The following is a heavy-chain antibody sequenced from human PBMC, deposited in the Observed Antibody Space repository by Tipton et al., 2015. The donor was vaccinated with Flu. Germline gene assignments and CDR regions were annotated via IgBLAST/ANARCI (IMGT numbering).Heavy chain of an antibody. CDR2: IGHTGNT. V-gene: IGHV4-38-2*01. CDR1: GDSIGSPYY. Sequence: TLSLTCSVSGDSIGSPYYWGWIRQPPGKGLEWIGNIGHTGNTYHNPSLKSRVRLSVDTAKNKFSLKLSSVTAVDTAVEYCAGRDYSNYVSEPKNWFHPWGQGTLVTVSS. CDR3: AGRDYSNYVSEPKNWFHP. J-gene: IGHJ5*02. D-gene: IGHD4-11*01.